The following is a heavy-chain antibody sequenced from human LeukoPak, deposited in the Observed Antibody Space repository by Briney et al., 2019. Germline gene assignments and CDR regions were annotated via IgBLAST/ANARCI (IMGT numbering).Heavy chain of an antibody. D-gene: IGHD6-13*01. CDR3: ARGGLAAAGNNWFDP. Sequence: SETLSVTCAVYGGPFSGYYWSWIRQPPGKRLEWIGEINHSGCTNYNPSLKSRVTISVDTSKNQFSLKLSSVTAADTAVYYCARGGLAAAGNNWFDPWGQGTLVTVSS. CDR1: GGPFSGYY. J-gene: IGHJ5*02. V-gene: IGHV4-34*01. CDR2: INHSGCT.